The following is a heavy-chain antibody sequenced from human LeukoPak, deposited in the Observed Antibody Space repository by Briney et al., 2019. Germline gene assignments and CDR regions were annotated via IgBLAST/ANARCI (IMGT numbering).Heavy chain of an antibody. V-gene: IGHV3-23*01. Sequence: GGSLRLSCAPSGFTFSSYAMSWVRQAPGKGLEWVSAISGSGGSTYYADSVKGRFTISRDNSKNTLYLQMNSLRAEDTAVYYCTAGAATGSYFDYWGQGTLVTVSS. J-gene: IGHJ4*02. D-gene: IGHD1-26*01. CDR1: GFTFSSYA. CDR3: TAGAATGSYFDY. CDR2: ISGSGGST.